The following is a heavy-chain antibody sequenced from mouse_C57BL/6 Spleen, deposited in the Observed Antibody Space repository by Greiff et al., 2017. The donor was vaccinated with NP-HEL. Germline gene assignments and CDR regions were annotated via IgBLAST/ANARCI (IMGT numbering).Heavy chain of an antibody. CDR3: ARGVYYGSSSWFAY. CDR1: GYAFSSSW. CDR2: IYPGDGDT. V-gene: IGHV1-82*01. D-gene: IGHD1-1*01. J-gene: IGHJ3*01. Sequence: QVQLKQSGPELVKPGASVKISCKASGYAFSSSWMNWVKQRPGKGLEWIGRIYPGDGDTNYNGKFKGKATLTADKSSSTAYMQLSSLTSEDSAVYFCARGVYYGSSSWFAYWGQGTLVTVSA.